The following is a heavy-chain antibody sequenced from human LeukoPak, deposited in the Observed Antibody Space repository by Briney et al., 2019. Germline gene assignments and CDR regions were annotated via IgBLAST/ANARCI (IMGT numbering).Heavy chain of an antibody. V-gene: IGHV3-23*01. CDR3: AKSAYYDASGYYREYYFDY. Sequence: GGSLRLSCAASGFTFIYYAMSWVRQAPGKGLEWVSSISGSGGSTHYADSVKGRFTISRDKTKNTLYLQMNSLRAEDTAVYYCAKSAYYDASGYYREYYFDYWGQGTLVTVSS. CDR2: ISGSGGST. CDR1: GFTFIYYA. J-gene: IGHJ4*02. D-gene: IGHD3-22*01.